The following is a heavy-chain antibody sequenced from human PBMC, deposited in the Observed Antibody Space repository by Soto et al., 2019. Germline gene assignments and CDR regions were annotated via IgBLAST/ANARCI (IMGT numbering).Heavy chain of an antibody. V-gene: IGHV4-31*03. Sequence: SETLSLTCTVSGGSISSGGYYWSWIRQHPGKGLEWIGYIYYSGSTYYNPSLKSRVTISVDTSKNQFSLKLSSVTAADTAVYYCARSMVYAMTYYYGMDVWGQGTTVTVSS. D-gene: IGHD2-8*01. CDR2: IYYSGST. J-gene: IGHJ6*02. CDR3: ARSMVYAMTYYYGMDV. CDR1: GGSISSGGYY.